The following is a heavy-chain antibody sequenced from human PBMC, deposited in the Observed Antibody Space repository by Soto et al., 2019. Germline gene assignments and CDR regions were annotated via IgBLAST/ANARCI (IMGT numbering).Heavy chain of an antibody. D-gene: IGHD6-19*01. CDR1: GGTFSSYA. CDR3: ARTYFLAVAGAIDY. CDR2: ISAYNGNT. V-gene: IGHV1-18*01. J-gene: IGHJ4*02. Sequence: APVEVSSKASGGTFSSYAISWVRQALGQGLEWMGWISAYNGNTSYAQKLQGRVTMTTDTSTSTAYMELRSLRSDDTAVYYCARTYFLAVAGAIDYWGQGTLVTVSS.